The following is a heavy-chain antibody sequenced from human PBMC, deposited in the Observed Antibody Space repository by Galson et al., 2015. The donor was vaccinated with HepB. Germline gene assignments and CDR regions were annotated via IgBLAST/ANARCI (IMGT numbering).Heavy chain of an antibody. CDR2: IYHSGST. V-gene: IGHV4-4*02. J-gene: IGHJ4*02. D-gene: IGHD6-6*01. CDR3: ARVGSIAVFDY. CDR1: GGSISSSNW. Sequence: SETLSLTCAVSGGSISSSNWWSWVRQPPGKGLEWIGEIYHSGSTNYNPSLRCRVTISVDKSKNQFSLKLSSVTAADTAVYYCARVGSIAVFDYWGQGTLVTVSS.